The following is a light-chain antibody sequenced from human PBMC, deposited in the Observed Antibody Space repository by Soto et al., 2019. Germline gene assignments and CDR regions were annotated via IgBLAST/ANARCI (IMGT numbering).Light chain of an antibody. V-gene: IGKV3-20*01. J-gene: IGKJ1*01. Sequence: EIVMTQSPDTLSVSPGERATLSCRASQSVGSNLAWYQKKPGQAPRLLIFGASGRATGIPDRFSGSGSGTDFTLTISRLEPEDFAVYHCQYYGTSPAFGQGTKVDIK. CDR3: QYYGTSPA. CDR2: GAS. CDR1: QSVGSN.